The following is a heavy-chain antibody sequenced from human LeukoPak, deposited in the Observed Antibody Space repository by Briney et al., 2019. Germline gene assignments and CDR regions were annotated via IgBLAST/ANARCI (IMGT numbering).Heavy chain of an antibody. CDR2: ISGSGDNT. J-gene: IGHJ4*02. V-gene: IGHV3-23*01. Sequence: GGSLRLSCAASGFTFSSSAMSWVRQAPGKGLEWVSSISGSGDNTYYADSVKGRFTISRDNSKNTLYLQMNSLRAEDTAVYYCAKDPDGDKPFDYWGQGTLVTVSS. D-gene: IGHD4-17*01. CDR1: GFTFSSSA. CDR3: AKDPDGDKPFDY.